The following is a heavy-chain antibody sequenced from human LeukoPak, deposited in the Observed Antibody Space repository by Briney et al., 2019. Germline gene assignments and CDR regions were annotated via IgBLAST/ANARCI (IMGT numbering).Heavy chain of an antibody. CDR3: ARDRYCSSTTCYDNFDY. J-gene: IGHJ4*02. D-gene: IGHD2-2*01. CDR2: ISSSSTYI. CDR1: GFTFSSFS. Sequence: GGSLRLSCAASGFTFSSFSMNWVRQAPGEGLEWVSSISSSSTYIYYADSVKGRFTISRDYAKNSLYLQMNSLRAEDTAVYYCARDRYCSSTTCYDNFDYWGQGTLVTVSS. V-gene: IGHV3-21*01.